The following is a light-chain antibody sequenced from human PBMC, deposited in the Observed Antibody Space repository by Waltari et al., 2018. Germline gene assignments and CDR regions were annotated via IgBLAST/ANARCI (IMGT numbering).Light chain of an antibody. Sequence: EIVLTQSPATLSLSPGETATLSCRASQSVGSSLAWYQQKQGQAPRLLIYDASKRATGIPARFSGSGSGTDFTLTISSLESEDFAVYYCQQRTNWPPIFSFGPGTKVDIK. CDR3: QQRTNWPPIFS. CDR2: DAS. J-gene: IGKJ3*01. CDR1: QSVGSS. V-gene: IGKV3-11*01.